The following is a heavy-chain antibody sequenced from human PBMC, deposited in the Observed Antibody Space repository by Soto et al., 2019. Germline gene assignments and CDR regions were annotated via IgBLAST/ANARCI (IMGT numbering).Heavy chain of an antibody. CDR1: GSTFTSYG. J-gene: IGHJ4*02. D-gene: IGHD2-15*01. CDR2: ISAYNGNT. Sequence: QVQLVQSGAEVKKPGASVKVSCKASGSTFTSYGISWVRQAPGQGLEWMGWISAYNGNTNYAQKLQGRGTMTTDRSTSTAYMELRSLRSDDTAVYYCVVAAQPYYFDYWGQGTLVTVSS. V-gene: IGHV1-18*01. CDR3: VVAAQPYYFDY.